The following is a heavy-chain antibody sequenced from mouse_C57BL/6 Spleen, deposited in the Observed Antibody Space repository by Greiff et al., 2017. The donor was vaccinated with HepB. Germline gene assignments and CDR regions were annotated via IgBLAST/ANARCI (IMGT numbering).Heavy chain of an antibody. J-gene: IGHJ1*03. V-gene: IGHV1-55*01. D-gene: IGHD1-1*01. CDR1: GYTFTSYW. CDR3: ARSAPLLLRGYFDV. CDR2: IYPGSGST. Sequence: LQESGAELVKPGASVKMSCKASGYTFTSYWITWVKQRPGQGLEWIGDIYPGSGSTNYNEKFKSKATLTVDTSSSTAYMQLSSLTSEDSAVYYCARSAPLLLRGYFDVWGTGTTVTVSS.